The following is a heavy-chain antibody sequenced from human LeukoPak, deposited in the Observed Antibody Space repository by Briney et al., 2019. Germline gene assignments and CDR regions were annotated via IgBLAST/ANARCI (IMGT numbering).Heavy chain of an antibody. J-gene: IGHJ6*03. D-gene: IGHD3-10*01. Sequence: GGSLRLSCAASGFTVSSIYMSWVRQAPGKGLEWVSVIYSGGSTYYADSVKGRFTISRDNSKNTLYLQMNSLRAEDTAVYYCATSGAEPSYYHNYMDVWGKGTTVTISS. CDR2: IYSGGST. CDR1: GFTVSSIY. CDR3: ATSGAEPSYYHNYMDV. V-gene: IGHV3-53*01.